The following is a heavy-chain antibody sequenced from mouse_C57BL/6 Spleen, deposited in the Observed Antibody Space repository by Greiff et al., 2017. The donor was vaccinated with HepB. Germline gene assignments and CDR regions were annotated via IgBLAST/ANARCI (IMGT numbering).Heavy chain of an antibody. V-gene: IGHV1-82*01. CDR2: IYPGDGDT. CDR3: ARAGCYGSSFAY. Sequence: VQLQQSGPELVKPGASVKISCKASGYAFSSSWMNWVKQRPGKGLEWIGRIYPGDGDTNYNGKFKGKATLTADKSSSTAYMQLSSLTSEDSAVYSCARAGCYGSSFAYWGQGTLGTVSA. D-gene: IGHD1-1*01. CDR1: GYAFSSSW. J-gene: IGHJ3*01.